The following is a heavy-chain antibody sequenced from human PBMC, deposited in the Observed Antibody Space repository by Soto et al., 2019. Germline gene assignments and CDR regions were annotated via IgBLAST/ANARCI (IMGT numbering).Heavy chain of an antibody. CDR1: GFTFSSYG. J-gene: IGHJ4*02. V-gene: IGHV3-33*01. Sequence: GGSLRLSCAASGFTFSSYGMHWVRQAPGKGLEWVAVIWYDGSNKYYADSVKGRFTISRDNSKNTLYLQMNSLRAEDTAVYYCARDQKPLLQWLVHPHYWGQGTLVTVSS. D-gene: IGHD6-19*01. CDR2: IWYDGSNK. CDR3: ARDQKPLLQWLVHPHY.